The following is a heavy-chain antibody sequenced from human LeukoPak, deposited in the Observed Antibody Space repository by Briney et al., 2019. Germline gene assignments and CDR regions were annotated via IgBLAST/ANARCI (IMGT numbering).Heavy chain of an antibody. V-gene: IGHV3-53*01. CDR2: IYSDNT. CDR1: GFPVSSNS. CDR3: ARRAGAYSHPYDY. J-gene: IGHJ4*02. D-gene: IGHD4/OR15-4a*01. Sequence: GSLRLSCTVSGFPVSSNSMSWVRQAPGKGLEWVSFIYSDNTHYSGSVKGRFTISRDNSKNTLYLQMNSLRAEDTAVYYCARRAGAYSHPYDYWGQGTLVTVSS.